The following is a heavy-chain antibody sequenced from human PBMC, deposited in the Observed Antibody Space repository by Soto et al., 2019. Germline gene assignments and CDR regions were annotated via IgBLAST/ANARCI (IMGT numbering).Heavy chain of an antibody. CDR1: TFTLSDFY. CDR3: ARGHTYGYIFYY. D-gene: IGHD5-18*01. CDR2: ISRSGSAI. Sequence: PGGSLRLSCAASTFTLSDFYMSWIRQAPGKGLEWVSYISRSGSAIYYADSVKGRFTISRDKAKDSLYLQMNSLTAEDTAVYYCARGHTYGYIFYYWGQGTLVTVSS. V-gene: IGHV3-11*01. J-gene: IGHJ4*02.